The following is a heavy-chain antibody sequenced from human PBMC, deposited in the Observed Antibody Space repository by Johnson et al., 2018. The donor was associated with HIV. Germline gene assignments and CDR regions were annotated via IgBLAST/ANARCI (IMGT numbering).Heavy chain of an antibody. CDR2: IRYDGSNK. V-gene: IGHV3-30*02. J-gene: IGHJ3*02. Sequence: VQLVESGGGVVQPGGSLRLSCAASGFTFSSYGMHWVRQAPGKGLEWVAFIRYDGSNKYYADSVKGRFTISRDNSKNTLYLQMNSLRVEDTAVSSCARGRIAARPHAFDIWGQGTMVTVSS. D-gene: IGHD6-6*01. CDR3: ARGRIAARPHAFDI. CDR1: GFTFSSYG.